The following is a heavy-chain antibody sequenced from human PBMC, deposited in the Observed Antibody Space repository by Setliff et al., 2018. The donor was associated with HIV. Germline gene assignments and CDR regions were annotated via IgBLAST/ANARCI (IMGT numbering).Heavy chain of an antibody. V-gene: IGHV4-61*02. D-gene: IGHD2-2*01. CDR1: GGSISSGSYY. Sequence: PSETLSLTCTVSGGSISSGSYYWSWIRQPAGKGLEWIGRIHTSGSTNYNPSLKSRVTISVDTSKNQFSLKLRSVTAADTAVYYCARGRSELLWSTQTHYYYGLDVWCQGTTVTVSS. J-gene: IGHJ6*01. CDR2: IHTSGST. CDR3: ARGRSELLWSTQTHYYYGLDV.